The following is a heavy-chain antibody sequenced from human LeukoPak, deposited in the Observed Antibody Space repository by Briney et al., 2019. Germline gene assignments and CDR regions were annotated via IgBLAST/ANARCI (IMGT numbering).Heavy chain of an antibody. D-gene: IGHD2-2*01. CDR3: ARGGRCSSTSCYQGYYYYYYGMDV. CDR1: GGSFSGYC. V-gene: IGHV4-34*01. J-gene: IGHJ6*02. Sequence: SETLSLTCAVYGGSFSGYCWSWIRQPPGKGLEWIGEINHSGSTNYNPSLKSRVTISVDTSKNQFSLKLSSVTAADTAVYYCARGGRCSSTSCYQGYYYYYYGMDVWGQGTTVTVSS. CDR2: INHSGST.